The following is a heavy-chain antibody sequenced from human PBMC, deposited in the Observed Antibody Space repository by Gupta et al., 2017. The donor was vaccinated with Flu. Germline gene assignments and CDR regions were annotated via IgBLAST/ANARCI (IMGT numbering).Heavy chain of an antibody. J-gene: IGHJ4*02. CDR1: TDDY. CDR3: ARFKKMRDDH. V-gene: IGHV1-2*02. D-gene: IGHD3-16*01. CDR2: INPHNGGK. Sequence: TDDYQHWVRQAAGLGRVWPGRINPHNGGKDYGRRFQGRVSMTTDNFISIAYMDLSRVGSDDTAVYFCARFKKMRDDHWGQGTLVIVSS.